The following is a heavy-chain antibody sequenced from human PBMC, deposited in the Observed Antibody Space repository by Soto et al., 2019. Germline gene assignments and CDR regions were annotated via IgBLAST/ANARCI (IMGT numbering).Heavy chain of an antibody. V-gene: IGHV3-7*01. J-gene: IGHJ4*02. CDR1: GFTFSSYA. Sequence: PGGSLRLSCAASGFTFSSYAMSWVRQAPGKGLEWVANIKQDGSEKYYVDSVKGRFTISRDNAKNSLYLQMNSLRAEDTAVYYCARVSHSYYYDSSGYSPPDYWGRGTPVTVSS. CDR2: IKQDGSEK. D-gene: IGHD3-22*01. CDR3: ARVSHSYYYDSSGYSPPDY.